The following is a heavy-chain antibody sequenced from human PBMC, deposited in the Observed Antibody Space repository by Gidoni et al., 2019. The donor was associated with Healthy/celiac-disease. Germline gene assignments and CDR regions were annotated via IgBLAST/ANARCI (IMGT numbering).Heavy chain of an antibody. Sequence: EVQLVESGGVVVQPGGSLRLSCAASGFTFDDYTMHWVRQAPGKGLEWVSLISWDGGSTYYADSVKGRFTISRDNSKNSLYLQMNSLRTEDTALYYCAKGYIGYSYGWGIDYWGQGTLVTVSS. D-gene: IGHD5-18*01. V-gene: IGHV3-43*01. CDR1: GFTFDDYT. J-gene: IGHJ4*02. CDR3: AKGYIGYSYGWGIDY. CDR2: ISWDGGST.